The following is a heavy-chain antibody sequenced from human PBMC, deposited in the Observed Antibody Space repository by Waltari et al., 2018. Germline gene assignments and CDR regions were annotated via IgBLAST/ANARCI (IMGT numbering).Heavy chain of an antibody. V-gene: IGHV1-69*01. Sequence: QVQLVQSGAEVKKPGSSVKVSCKASGGTFSSYAISWVRQAPGQGLEWMGGIIPSFGTANYAQKCQGRVTITADESTSTAYMELSSLRSEDTAVYYCARDNFWSGFTSAEYFQHWGQGTLVTVSS. J-gene: IGHJ1*01. CDR3: ARDNFWSGFTSAEYFQH. CDR2: IIPSFGTA. CDR1: GGTFSSYA. D-gene: IGHD3-3*01.